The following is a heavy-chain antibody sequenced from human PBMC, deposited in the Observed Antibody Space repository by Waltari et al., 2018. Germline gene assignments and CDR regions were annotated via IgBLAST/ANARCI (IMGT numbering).Heavy chain of an antibody. V-gene: IGHV4-34*02. CDR1: GGSLSGHY. J-gene: IGHJ4*01. CDR3: ARYGEVPPNYFFDF. D-gene: IGHD2-21*01. CDR2: NDASGGL. Sequence: QVQLQQWGAGLLKPTETLSLTCAVSGGSLSGHYWTWIRQSPGKGLEWIGDNDASGGLNYNPSFTSRLRISVDKSTKQFFLRLTYVTAADTGMYFCARYGEVPPNYFFDFWGQGIRVTVSS.